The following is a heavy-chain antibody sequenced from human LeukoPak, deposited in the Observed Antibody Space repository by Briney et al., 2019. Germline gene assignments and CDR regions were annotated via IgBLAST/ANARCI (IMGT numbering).Heavy chain of an antibody. CDR3: AGVKGWYNAFDI. CDR1: GYTFTSYD. CDR2: MNPNSGNT. Sequence: GASVKVSCKASGYTFTSYDINWVRQAPGQGLEWMGWMNPNSGNTGYAQEFQGRVTMTRNTSISTAYMELSSLRSEDTAVYYCAGVKGWYNAFDIWGQGTMVTVSS. V-gene: IGHV1-8*01. J-gene: IGHJ3*02. D-gene: IGHD6-19*01.